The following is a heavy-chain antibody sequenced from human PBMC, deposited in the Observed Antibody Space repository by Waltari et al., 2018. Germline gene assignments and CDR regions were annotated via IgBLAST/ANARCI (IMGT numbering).Heavy chain of an antibody. Sequence: QLQLQESGPGLVKPSETLSLTCTVSGGSISDATYYWGWIRQPPGKGLEWIGSIFYSGSTYYNPSLKSRVTISVDTSKNQVSLKLSSVTAADTAVYYCARNVRSWYGFDYWGQGTLVTVSS. CDR1: GGSISDATYY. CDR3: ARNVRSWYGFDY. D-gene: IGHD6-13*01. J-gene: IGHJ4*02. CDR2: IFYSGST. V-gene: IGHV4-39*01.